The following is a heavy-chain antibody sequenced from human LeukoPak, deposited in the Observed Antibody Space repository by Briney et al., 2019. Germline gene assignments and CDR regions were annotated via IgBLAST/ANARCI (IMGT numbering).Heavy chain of an antibody. V-gene: IGHV4-30-4*01. CDR3: ASLRGPNGMDV. CDR2: IYYSGST. D-gene: IGHD3-10*01. CDR1: GGSISSGDYY. Sequence: SETLSLTCTVSGGSISSGDYYWSWIREPPGKGLEWIGYIYYSGSTYYNPSLKSRVTISVDTSKNQFSLKLSSVTAADTAVYYCASLRGPNGMDVWGQGTTVTVSS. J-gene: IGHJ6*02.